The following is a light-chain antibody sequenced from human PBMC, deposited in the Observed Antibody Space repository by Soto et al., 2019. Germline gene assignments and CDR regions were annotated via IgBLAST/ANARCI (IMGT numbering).Light chain of an antibody. J-gene: IGLJ2*01. CDR2: IDN. CDR3: ASWDDSLNGPV. CDR1: TSNIGSQT. V-gene: IGLV1-44*01. Sequence: QSVLTQPPSASGTPGQRVSISCSGSTSNIGSQTVNWYQRLPGTAPKLLIYIDNQRPSGVPDRFSGSKSGTSAALAISGLQSEDEAEYFCASWDDSLNGPVFGGGTKLTVL.